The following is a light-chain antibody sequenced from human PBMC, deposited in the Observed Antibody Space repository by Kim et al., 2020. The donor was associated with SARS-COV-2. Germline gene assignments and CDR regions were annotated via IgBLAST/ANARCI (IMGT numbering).Light chain of an antibody. CDR2: GAS. CDR1: QSVSNNY. V-gene: IGKV3-20*01. J-gene: IGKJ2*01. Sequence: EIVLTQSPGTLSLSPGERATLSCRASQSVSNNYLAWYQQRPGQAPRLLIYGASSRATGIPDRFSGSGSGTDFTLTISRLEPEDFAVYSCQQYGSSPYTFGQGPKL. CDR3: QQYGSSPYT.